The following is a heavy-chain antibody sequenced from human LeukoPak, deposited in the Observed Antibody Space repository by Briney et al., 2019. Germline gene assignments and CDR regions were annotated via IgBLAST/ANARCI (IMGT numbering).Heavy chain of an antibody. Sequence: SETLSLTCAISGGSISGTPYYWGWIRQPPGKGLEWIGSIYYSWSTYYNPSLKSRLTISVDTSKNQFSLKLSSVTAADTAVYYCARASTIFGHFAYWGRGTLVTVSS. V-gene: IGHV4-39*07. D-gene: IGHD3-3*01. CDR1: GGSISGTPYY. CDR2: IYYSWST. CDR3: ARASTIFGHFAY. J-gene: IGHJ4*02.